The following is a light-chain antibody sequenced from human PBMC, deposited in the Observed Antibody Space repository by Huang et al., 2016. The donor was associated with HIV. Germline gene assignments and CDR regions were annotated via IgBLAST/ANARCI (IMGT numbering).Light chain of an antibody. CDR1: QSVSTC. CDR2: DAS. J-gene: IGKJ3*01. Sequence: EIVLTQFPATLSLSPGERATLSCRASQSVSTCLAWYQQKPGQAPRLLIYDASKRATGFPARFSGSGSGTGLTLTIRRLGAEDFAVYYCQQCSNWPFTFGPGTKVDIK. CDR3: QQCSNWPFT. V-gene: IGKV3-11*01.